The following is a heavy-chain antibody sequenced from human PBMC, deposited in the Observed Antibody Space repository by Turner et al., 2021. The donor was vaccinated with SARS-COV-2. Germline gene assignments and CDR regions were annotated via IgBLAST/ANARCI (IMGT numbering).Heavy chain of an antibody. CDR1: GDSISTSHDS. CDR2: IYYSGRT. D-gene: IGHD3-10*01. Sequence: QLQLQESGPGLVRPSETLSLICTVSGDSISTSHDSWGWIRQPPGKGLEWIGSIYYSGRTFYNPSVKSRVTISVDTSKNDFSLQLSSVTAADTAVYYCMRHDHYGSASINWFNSWGQGTLVTVSS. J-gene: IGHJ5*01. V-gene: IGHV4-39*01. CDR3: MRHDHYGSASINWFNS.